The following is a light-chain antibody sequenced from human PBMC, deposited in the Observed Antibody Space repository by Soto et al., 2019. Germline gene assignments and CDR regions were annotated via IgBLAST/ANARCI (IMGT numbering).Light chain of an antibody. V-gene: IGKV1-5*03. CDR3: QQYYSYWT. CDR2: KTS. J-gene: IGKJ1*01. CDR1: QSSSNW. Sequence: IQMTQYPSTLSASVGDRVTLTCRASQSSSNWLAWYQQKPGKAPKLLIHKTSTLESGVPSRFSGSGSGTEFTLTISSLQPDDFATYYCQQYYSYWTFGQGTKVEIK.